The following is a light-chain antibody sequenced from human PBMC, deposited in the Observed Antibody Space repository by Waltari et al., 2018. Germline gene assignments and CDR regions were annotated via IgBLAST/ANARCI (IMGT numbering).Light chain of an antibody. Sequence: QSVLAQPPSASGTPGPRVTISCSGIKSHIQATTVNWYQQVPGTAPKLLIYDTYQRPSGVPDRFSGSKSGSSASLAISGLQSEDEADYFCSTWDDSLNGVVFGGGTRLTVL. CDR3: STWDDSLNGVV. CDR1: KSHIQATT. J-gene: IGLJ2*01. CDR2: DTY. V-gene: IGLV1-44*01.